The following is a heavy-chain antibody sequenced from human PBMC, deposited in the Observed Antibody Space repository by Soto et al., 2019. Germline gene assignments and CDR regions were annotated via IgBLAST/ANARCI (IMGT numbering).Heavy chain of an antibody. D-gene: IGHD3-10*01. Sequence: PSETLSLTCAVSGGSISSGGYSWSWIRQPPGKGLEWIGYIYHSGSTHYNPSLKSRVTISVDRSKNQFSLKLSSVTAADTAVYYCASSSGSYYSYYYYGMDVWGQGTTVTVSS. J-gene: IGHJ6*02. V-gene: IGHV4-30-2*01. CDR3: ASSSGSYYSYYYYGMDV. CDR1: GGSISSGGYS. CDR2: IYHSGST.